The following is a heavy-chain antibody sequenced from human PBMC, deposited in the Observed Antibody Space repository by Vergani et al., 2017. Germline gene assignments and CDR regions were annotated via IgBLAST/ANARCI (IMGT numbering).Heavy chain of an antibody. CDR2: VVDSGYF. J-gene: IGHJ4*02. D-gene: IGHD1-14*01. Sequence: QVQLQESGPGLVRPSETLSLTCTVSGGSLSGYYWNWIRQTPGEGLEWIGYVVDSGYFNYNPSLKTRVSMSSDTSNNQSSLMLSSVTVADTAVYYCARSIVSRNPPDYFDNWGQGTMVTVSS. CDR1: GGSLSGYY. CDR3: ARSIVSRNPPDYFDN. V-gene: IGHV4-59*01.